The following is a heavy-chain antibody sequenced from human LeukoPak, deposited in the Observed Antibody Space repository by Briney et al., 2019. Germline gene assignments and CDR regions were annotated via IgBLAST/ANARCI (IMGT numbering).Heavy chain of an antibody. CDR3: ARDRAVTTGRGWFDP. V-gene: IGHV1-46*01. J-gene: IGHJ5*02. CDR2: INPSGGST. Sequence: ASVKVSCKASGYTFTSYYMHWVRQAPGQGLEWMGIINPSGGSTSYAQKFQGRVTMTRDTSTSTVYMELSSLRSEDTAVYYCARDRAVTTGRGWFDPWGQGTLVTVSS. CDR1: GYTFTSYY. D-gene: IGHD4-17*01.